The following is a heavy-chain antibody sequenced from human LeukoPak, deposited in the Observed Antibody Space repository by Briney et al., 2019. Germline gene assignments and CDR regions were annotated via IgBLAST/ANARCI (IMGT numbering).Heavy chain of an antibody. Sequence: ASVKVSCKASGGTFSSYAISWVRQAPGQGLEWMGWISAYNGNTNYAQKLQGRVTMTTDTSTSTAYMELRSLRSDDTPVYYCARDGFLAVVTDDAFDIWGQGTMVTVSS. CDR2: ISAYNGNT. D-gene: IGHD4-23*01. CDR1: GGTFSSYA. V-gene: IGHV1-18*01. CDR3: ARDGFLAVVTDDAFDI. J-gene: IGHJ3*02.